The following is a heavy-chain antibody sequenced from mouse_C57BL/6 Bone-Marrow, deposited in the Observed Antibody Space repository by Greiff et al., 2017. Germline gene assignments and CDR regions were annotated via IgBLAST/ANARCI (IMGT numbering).Heavy chain of an antibody. CDR1: GFTFSSYA. J-gene: IGHJ4*01. V-gene: IGHV5-4*01. CDR2: ISDGGSYT. CDR3: ARVLRRVYYAMDY. Sequence: EVQLVESGGGLVKPGGSLKLSCAASGFTFSSYAMSWVRQTPEKRLEWVATISDGGSYTYYPDNVKGRFTISRDTSKTNLYLQMSHLKSEDTAMYYCARVLRRVYYAMDYWGQGTSVTVSS. D-gene: IGHD1-1*01.